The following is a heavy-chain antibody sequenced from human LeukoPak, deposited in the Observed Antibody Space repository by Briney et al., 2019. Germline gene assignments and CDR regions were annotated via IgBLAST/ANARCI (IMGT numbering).Heavy chain of an antibody. CDR2: VSAYNGKT. V-gene: IGHV1-18*01. D-gene: IGHD4-11*01. CDR1: NYSFINYG. J-gene: IGHJ4*02. Sequence: EASVKVSCKASNYSFINYGIGWVRQAPGQGLEWMGWVSAYNGKTSYAEQFRGRVTMTADTSTATGYMELTGLTSDDTAVYYCRRFYSNFGDYWGQGTRVAVSS. CDR3: RRFYSNFGDY.